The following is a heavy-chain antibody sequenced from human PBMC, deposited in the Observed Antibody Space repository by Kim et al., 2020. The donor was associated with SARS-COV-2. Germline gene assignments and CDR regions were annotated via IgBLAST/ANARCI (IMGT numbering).Heavy chain of an antibody. Sequence: ASVKVSCKASGYTFTGYYMHWVRQAPGQGLEWMGWINPNSGGTNYAQKFQGRVTMTRDTSISTAYMELSRLRSDDTAVYYCARELLSYCGGDCYSGGFDYWGQGTLVTVSS. V-gene: IGHV1-2*02. D-gene: IGHD2-21*02. J-gene: IGHJ4*02. CDR3: ARELLSYCGGDCYSGGFDY. CDR2: INPNSGGT. CDR1: GYTFTGYY.